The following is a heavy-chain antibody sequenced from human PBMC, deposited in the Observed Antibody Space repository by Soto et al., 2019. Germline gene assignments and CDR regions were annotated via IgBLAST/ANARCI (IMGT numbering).Heavy chain of an antibody. CDR1: GFSLTTRGVG. V-gene: IGHV2-5*02. J-gene: IGHJ5*02. Sequence: QITLKESGPTLVKPTQTLTLTCTFSGFSLTTRGVGVGWIRQPPGKALECLALIYWDDDKRYSPSLRSRLSITKDTSKDQVLLTMTNVDPVDTATYYCAHIPNYSQYYWFAPWGQGTLVSVSS. CDR3: AHIPNYSQYYWFAP. CDR2: IYWDDDK. D-gene: IGHD2-21*01.